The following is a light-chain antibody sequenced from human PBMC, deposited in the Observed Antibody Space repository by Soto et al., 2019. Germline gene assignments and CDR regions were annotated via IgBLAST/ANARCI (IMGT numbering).Light chain of an antibody. V-gene: IGLV2-14*01. Sequence: QFALTQPASVSGSPGQSITISCTRTSSDVGGYNYVSWYQQHPGKAPKLMIYEVSNRPSGVSNRFSGSKSGNTASLTISGLQAEDEDDYYCSSYTSSSTPWVFGGGTKLTVL. CDR2: EVS. J-gene: IGLJ3*02. CDR1: SSDVGGYNY. CDR3: SSYTSSSTPWV.